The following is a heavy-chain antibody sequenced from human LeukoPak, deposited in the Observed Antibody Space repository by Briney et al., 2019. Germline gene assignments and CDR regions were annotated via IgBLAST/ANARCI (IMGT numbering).Heavy chain of an antibody. J-gene: IGHJ4*02. CDR2: INPNSGGT. D-gene: IGHD6-19*01. CDR1: GYTLTGYY. V-gene: IGHV1-2*02. Sequence: ASVKVSCKASGYTLTGYYMHCVPQAPGQGLEWMGWINPNSGGTNYAQKFQGRVTMTRDTSISTAYMELSRLRSDDTAVYYCARVGPGDSSGWSDYWGQGTLVTVSS. CDR3: ARVGPGDSSGWSDY.